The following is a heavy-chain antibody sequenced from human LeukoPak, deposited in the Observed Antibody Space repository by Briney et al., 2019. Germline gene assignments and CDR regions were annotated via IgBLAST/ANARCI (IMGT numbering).Heavy chain of an antibody. CDR1: GGSFSGYY. J-gene: IGHJ4*02. V-gene: IGHV4-34*01. CDR3: ARGVLYPDY. D-gene: IGHD2-8*01. Sequence: PSETLSLTCAVYGGSFSGYYWSWIRQPPGKGLEWIGEINHSGSTYYNPSLKSRVTISVDTSKNQFSLKLSSVTAADTAVYYCARGVLYPDYWGQGTLVTVSS. CDR2: INHSGST.